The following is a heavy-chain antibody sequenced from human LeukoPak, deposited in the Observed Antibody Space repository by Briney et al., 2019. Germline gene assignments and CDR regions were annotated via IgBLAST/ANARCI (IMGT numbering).Heavy chain of an antibody. CDR1: GGSISSYY. CDR2: IYYSGST. D-gene: IGHD3-22*01. J-gene: IGHJ4*02. Sequence: KPSETLSLTCTVSGGSISSYYWSWIRQPPGKGLEWIGYIYYSGSTNYNPSLKSRVTISVDTSKNQFSLKLSSVTAADTAVYYCARGGMNYYDSSGTFDYWGQGTLATVSS. CDR3: ARGGMNYYDSSGTFDY. V-gene: IGHV4-59*13.